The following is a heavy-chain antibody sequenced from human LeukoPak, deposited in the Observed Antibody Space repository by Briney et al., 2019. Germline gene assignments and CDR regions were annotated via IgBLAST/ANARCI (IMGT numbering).Heavy chain of an antibody. D-gene: IGHD2-15*01. J-gene: IGHJ2*01. Sequence: ASVKVSCKASGYTFSSFGFTWVRQAPGQGLEWMGWISAYNGNTNYAQKLQGRVTMTTDTSTSTAYMELRSLRSDDTAVYYCAREGYCSGGSCYSSWYFDLWGRGTLVTVSS. CDR3: AREGYCSGGSCYSSWYFDL. CDR1: GYTFSSFG. CDR2: ISAYNGNT. V-gene: IGHV1-18*01.